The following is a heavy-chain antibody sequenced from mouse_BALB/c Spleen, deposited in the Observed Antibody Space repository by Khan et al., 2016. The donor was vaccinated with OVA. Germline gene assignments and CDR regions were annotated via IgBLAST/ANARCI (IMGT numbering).Heavy chain of an antibody. CDR3: ARPYYGSAWFAY. CDR2: IWAGGST. CDR1: GFSLTNYG. D-gene: IGHD1-1*01. J-gene: IGHJ3*01. Sequence: QVQLKESGPGLVAPSQSLSITCTVSGFSLTNYGVHWVRQPPREGLEWLGVIWAGGSTHYNSALMSRLSISKDNSKSQVFLKMNSLQTNDTAMYYGARPYYGSAWFAYWGQGTLVTVSA. V-gene: IGHV2-9*02.